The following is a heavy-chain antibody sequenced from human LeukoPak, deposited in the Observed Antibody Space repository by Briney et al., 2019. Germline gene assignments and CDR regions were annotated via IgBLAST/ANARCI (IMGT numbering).Heavy chain of an antibody. Sequence: SETLSLTCAVSGGSISSGGYSWSWIRQPPGKGLEWIGYIYHSGSTYYNSSLKGRVTISVDRSKNQFSLKLSSVTAADTAVYYCARDRSRGWFDPWGQGTLVTVSS. D-gene: IGHD1-26*01. V-gene: IGHV4-30-2*01. CDR1: GGSISSGGYS. CDR3: ARDRSRGWFDP. CDR2: IYHSGST. J-gene: IGHJ5*02.